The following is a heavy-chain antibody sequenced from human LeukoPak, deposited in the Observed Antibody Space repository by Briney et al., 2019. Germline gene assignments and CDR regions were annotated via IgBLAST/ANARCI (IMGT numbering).Heavy chain of an antibody. CDR2: IYRDGST. Sequence: GGSLRLSCAASGFTVDSHYMTWVRQAPGKGLEWVLVIYRDGSTYYADSVKGRFTISRDNPKNTLHLQMNSLIPEDTAVYYCAQLPSYWGQGTLVTVSS. J-gene: IGHJ4*02. V-gene: IGHV3-66*02. CDR3: AQLPSY. CDR1: GFTVDSHY. D-gene: IGHD1-7*01.